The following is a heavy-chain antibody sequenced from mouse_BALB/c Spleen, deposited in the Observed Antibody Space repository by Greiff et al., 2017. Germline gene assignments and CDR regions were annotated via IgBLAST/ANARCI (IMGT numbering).Heavy chain of an antibody. V-gene: IGHV1S41*01. CDR3: ARSTFYAMDY. CDR1: GYTFTSYW. J-gene: IGHJ4*01. Sequence: DLVKPGASVKLSCKASGYTFTSYWINWLKQRPGQGLEWIGRIAPGSGSTYYNEMFKGKATLTVDTSSSTAYIQLSSLSSEDSAVYFCARSTFYAMDYWGQGTSVTVSS. CDR2: IAPGSGST.